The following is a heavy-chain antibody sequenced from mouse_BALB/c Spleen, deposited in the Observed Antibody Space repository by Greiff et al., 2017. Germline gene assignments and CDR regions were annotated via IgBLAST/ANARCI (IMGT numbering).Heavy chain of an antibody. CDR3: VRHYDYGSWFAY. CDR1: GFTFNTYA. CDR2: IRSKSNNYAT. J-gene: IGHJ3*01. V-gene: IGHV10-1*02. D-gene: IGHD2-4*01. Sequence: EVQLQESGGGLVQPKGSLKLSCAASGFTFNTYAMNWVRQAPGKGLEWVARIRSKSNNYATYYADSVKDRFTISRDDSQSMLYLQMNNLKTEDTAMYYCVRHYDYGSWFAYWGQGTLVTVSA.